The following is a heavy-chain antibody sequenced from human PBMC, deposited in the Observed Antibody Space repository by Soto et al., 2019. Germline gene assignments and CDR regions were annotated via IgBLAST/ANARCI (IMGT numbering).Heavy chain of an antibody. CDR3: ARGSTAERDSIVLVPAAYFDY. CDR2: INHSGST. CDR1: GGSFSGYY. J-gene: IGHJ4*02. D-gene: IGHD2-2*01. V-gene: IGHV4-34*01. Sequence: SETLSLTCAVYGGSFSGYYWSWIRQPPGKGLEWIGEINHSGSTNYNPSLKSRVTISVDTSKNQFSLKLSSVTAADTAVYYCARGSTAERDSIVLVPAAYFDYWGQGTLVTVSS.